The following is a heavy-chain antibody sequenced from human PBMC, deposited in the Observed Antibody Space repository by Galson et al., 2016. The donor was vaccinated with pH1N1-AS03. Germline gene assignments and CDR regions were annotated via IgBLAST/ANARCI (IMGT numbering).Heavy chain of an antibody. V-gene: IGHV1-18*04. CDR3: ASGTSDAFDI. CDR2: ISAYNGNT. Sequence: SVKVSCKASDSTFSTFGFGWVRQAPGQGLEWMGWISAYNGNTKYAQRVQGRATMTSDTSTTTAYLELRSLRPDDTAVYYCASGTSDAFDIWGQGTMVTASS. D-gene: IGHD1-1*01. CDR1: DSTFSTFG. J-gene: IGHJ3*02.